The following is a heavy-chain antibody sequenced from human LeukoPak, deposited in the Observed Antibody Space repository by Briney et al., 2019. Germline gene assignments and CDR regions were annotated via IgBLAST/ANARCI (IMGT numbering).Heavy chain of an antibody. CDR2: ISSTSSYI. Sequence: GGSLRLSCTASGSSFVSYRMHWVRQAPGKGLEWVSSISSTSSYIYYADSVKGRFTISRDNAKNSLYLQMNSLRAEDTAVYYCATDPARSSWYFDYWGQGTLVTVSS. V-gene: IGHV3-21*01. D-gene: IGHD6-13*01. CDR3: ATDPARSSWYFDY. CDR1: GSSFVSYR. J-gene: IGHJ4*02.